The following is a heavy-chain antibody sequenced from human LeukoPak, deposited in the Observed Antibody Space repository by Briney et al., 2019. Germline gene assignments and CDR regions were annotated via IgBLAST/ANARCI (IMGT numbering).Heavy chain of an antibody. CDR3: ARRGSSTSLYAFDI. CDR1: GVSISSGDYY. J-gene: IGHJ3*02. D-gene: IGHD2-2*01. CDR2: FYFSEST. Sequence: PSETLSLTCTVSGVSISSGDYYWSWIRQPPGKGLEWIGYFYFSESTFYNPSLRSRVTISGDTSKNQLSLKLNSVTAADTAVYYCARRGSSTSLYAFDIWGQGTMVTVSS. V-gene: IGHV4-30-4*01.